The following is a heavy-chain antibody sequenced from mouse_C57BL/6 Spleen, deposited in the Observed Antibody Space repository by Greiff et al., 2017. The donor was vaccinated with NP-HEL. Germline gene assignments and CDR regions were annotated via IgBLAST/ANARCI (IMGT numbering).Heavy chain of an antibody. CDR2: ISYSGST. CDR1: GYSITSGYD. CDR3: ARDSDGLHRGFAY. J-gene: IGHJ3*01. D-gene: IGHD2-3*01. Sequence: EVQLQESGPGMVKPSQSLSLTCTVTGYSITSGYDWHWIRHFPGNKLEWMGYISYSGSTNYNPSLKSRISITHDTSKNHFFLKLNSVTTEDTATYYCARDSDGLHRGFAYWGQGTLVTVSA. V-gene: IGHV3-1*01.